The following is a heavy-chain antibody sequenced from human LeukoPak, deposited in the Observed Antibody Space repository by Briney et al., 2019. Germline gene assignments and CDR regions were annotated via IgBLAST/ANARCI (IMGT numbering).Heavy chain of an antibody. CDR1: GGSISSYY. D-gene: IGHD6-13*01. V-gene: IGHV4-59*01. J-gene: IGHJ4*02. CDR3: ARGSTAAGIYYFDY. Sequence: SETLSLTCTVSGGSISSYYWSRIRQPPGKGLEWIGYIYYSGSTNYNPSLKSRVTISVDTSENQFSLKLSSVTAADTAVYYCARGSTAAGIYYFDYWGQGTLVTVSS. CDR2: IYYSGST.